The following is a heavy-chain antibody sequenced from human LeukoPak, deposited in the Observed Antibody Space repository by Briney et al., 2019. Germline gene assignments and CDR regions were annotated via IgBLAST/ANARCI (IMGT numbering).Heavy chain of an antibody. CDR1: GGSISSYY. Sequence: PSKTLSLTCTVSGGSISSYYWSWIRQPPGKGLEWIGYIYYSGSTNYNPSLKSRVTISVDTSKNQFSLKLSSVTAVDTAVYYCARGAVAGYSNAPLDYWGQGTLVTVSS. D-gene: IGHD6-13*01. V-gene: IGHV4-59*01. J-gene: IGHJ4*02. CDR2: IYYSGST. CDR3: ARGAVAGYSNAPLDY.